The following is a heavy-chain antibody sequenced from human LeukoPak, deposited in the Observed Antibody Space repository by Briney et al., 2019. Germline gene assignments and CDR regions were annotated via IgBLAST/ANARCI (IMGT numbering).Heavy chain of an antibody. CDR1: GYTFTGYY. CDR3: ARQRTVTHKDFDY. Sequence: ASVKVSCKASGYTFTGYYIHWVRQAPGQGLEWMGWINPNNGGTNYVQKFQGRVAMTRDTSISTAYMELSRVTPDDTAVYYCARQRTVTHKDFDYWGQGTLVTVSS. J-gene: IGHJ4*02. D-gene: IGHD1-1*01. CDR2: INPNNGGT. V-gene: IGHV1-2*02.